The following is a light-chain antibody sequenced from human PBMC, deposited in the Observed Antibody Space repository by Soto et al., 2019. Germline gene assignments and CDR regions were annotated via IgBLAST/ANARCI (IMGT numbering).Light chain of an antibody. V-gene: IGLV1-44*01. Sequence: QSVLTQPPSASGTPGQRVTISCSGSSSNVEGNPVNCWQHVPTTAPKLLIYTNTQQPSGVPDRFSGSKSVTSASLAISGLQSEDEADYYCASWDDSLNGPVFGTGTKVTV. CDR1: SSNVEGNP. J-gene: IGLJ1*01. CDR2: TNT. CDR3: ASWDDSLNGPV.